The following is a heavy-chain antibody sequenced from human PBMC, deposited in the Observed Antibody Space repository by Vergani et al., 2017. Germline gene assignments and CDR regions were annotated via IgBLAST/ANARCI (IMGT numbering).Heavy chain of an antibody. D-gene: IGHD3-10*01. J-gene: IGHJ6*03. Sequence: QVQLQESGPGLVKPSETLSLTCTVSGGSVSSGSYYWSWIRQPAGKGLEWIGYIYYSGSTNYNPSLKSRVTISVDTSKNQFSRKLSSVTAADTAVYYCARETMVRGVSHYYYYYMDVWGKGTTVTVSS. CDR2: IYYSGST. CDR1: GGSVSSGSYY. CDR3: ARETMVRGVSHYYYYYMDV. V-gene: IGHV4-61*10.